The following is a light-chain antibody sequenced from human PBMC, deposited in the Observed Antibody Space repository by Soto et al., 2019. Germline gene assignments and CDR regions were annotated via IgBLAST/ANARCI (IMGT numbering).Light chain of an antibody. CDR2: KNT. V-gene: IGLV1-47*01. CDR3: AAWDDSLNGWV. CDR1: SSNIGVNY. J-gene: IGLJ3*02. Sequence: QSVLTQPPSASGTPGQRVTISCSGSSSNIGVNYVYWYQHLPVTAPKLLIYKNTQRPSGVPDRFSGSKSGTSASLAISGLRSEDEADYYCAAWDDSLNGWVFGGGTKLTVL.